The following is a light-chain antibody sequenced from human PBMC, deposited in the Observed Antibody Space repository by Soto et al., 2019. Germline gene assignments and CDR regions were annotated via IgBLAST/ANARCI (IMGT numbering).Light chain of an antibody. Sequence: EILMTQSPATLSVSPGERATLSCRASQSVSSYLAWYQQKPGQPPRLLIYDASNRATGIPARFSGSGSGTDFTLTISSLEPEDFAVYYCQQRSNWPTFGQGTRLEIK. J-gene: IGKJ5*01. CDR1: QSVSSY. V-gene: IGKV3-11*01. CDR2: DAS. CDR3: QQRSNWPT.